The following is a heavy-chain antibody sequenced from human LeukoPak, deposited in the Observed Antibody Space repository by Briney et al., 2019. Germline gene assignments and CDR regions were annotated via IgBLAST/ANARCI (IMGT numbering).Heavy chain of an antibody. CDR2: IDTSNGAT. CDR1: GYTFTSYY. CDR3: ASEANCNGGRCSLQRFAS. D-gene: IGHD2-15*01. Sequence: ASVKVSCKASGYTFTSYYMHWVRQAPGQGLEWMGWIDTSNGATNYAQKFQGRVTISRDTSIGTAYMELTNLISDDTAIYYCASEANCNGGRCSLQRFASWGQGTLVTVSS. J-gene: IGHJ4*02. V-gene: IGHV1-2*02.